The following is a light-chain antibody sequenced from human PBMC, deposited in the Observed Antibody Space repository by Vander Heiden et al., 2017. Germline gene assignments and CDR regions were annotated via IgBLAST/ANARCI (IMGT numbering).Light chain of an antibody. CDR2: ASS. V-gene: IGKV4-1*01. CDR3: QQYYGAPLT. Sequence: ILLVQSPDSLAVSLRERATINCRSSQSVLSNSANRNYLSWYQQKPGQSPKLLFSASSTLETGVPDRFSGCWSGTDFTLIISILQADYVAVYHCQQYYGAPLTFGQWTKVEIK. J-gene: IGKJ1*01. CDR1: QSVLSNSANRNY.